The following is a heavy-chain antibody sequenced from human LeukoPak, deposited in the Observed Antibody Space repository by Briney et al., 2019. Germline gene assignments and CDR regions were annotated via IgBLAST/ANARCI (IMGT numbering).Heavy chain of an antibody. Sequence: ASVKVSCKASGGTFSSYAISWVRQAPGQGLEWMGRIIPILGIANYAQKFQGRVTITADKSTSTAYMELSSLRSEDTAVYYCARGAVDTAMAPYYYYYGMDVWGQGTTVTVSS. CDR2: IIPILGIA. J-gene: IGHJ6*02. CDR3: ARGAVDTAMAPYYYYYGMDV. CDR1: GGTFSSYA. D-gene: IGHD5-18*01. V-gene: IGHV1-69*04.